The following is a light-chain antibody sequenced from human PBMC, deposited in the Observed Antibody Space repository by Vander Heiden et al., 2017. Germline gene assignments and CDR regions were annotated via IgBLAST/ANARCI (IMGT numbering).Light chain of an antibody. CDR3: GTWDSSLSAGKV. V-gene: IGLV1-51*02. J-gene: IGLJ3*02. Sequence: SVLTQLPLVSAAPGQKVIISCSGSSSNIGNNYVSWYQQLPGTAPKLLIYENNKRPSGIPDRFSGSKSGTSATLGITGLQTGDEADYYCGTWDSSLSAGKVFGGGTKLTVL. CDR1: SSNIGNNY. CDR2: ENN.